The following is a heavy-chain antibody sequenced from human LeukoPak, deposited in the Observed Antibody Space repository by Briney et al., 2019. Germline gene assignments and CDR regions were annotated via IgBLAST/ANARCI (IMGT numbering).Heavy chain of an antibody. J-gene: IGHJ6*02. Sequence: ASVKVSCKASGYTFTSYYMHWVRQAPGQGLEWMGIINPSGGSTSYTQKFQGRVTMTRDTSTSTVYMELSSLRSEDTAVYYCAREGFPPKISDFWSGLGPYYYYGMDIWGQGTTVTVSS. CDR1: GYTFTSYY. CDR2: INPSGGST. D-gene: IGHD3-3*01. CDR3: AREGFPPKISDFWSGLGPYYYYGMDI. V-gene: IGHV1-46*01.